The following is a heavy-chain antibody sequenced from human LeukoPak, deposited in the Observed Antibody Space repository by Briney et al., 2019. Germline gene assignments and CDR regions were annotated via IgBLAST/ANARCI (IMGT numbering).Heavy chain of an antibody. CDR2: IYYGGGT. CDR3: ARERGDYDSDNWFDS. Sequence: PSETLSLTCTVSGASIGSYFWSWIRQPPGKGLEWIGYIYYGGGTNYNSSFESRITISVDTSKNRISLNLTSVTASDTAIYYCARERGDYDSDNWFDSWGQGTLVTVSS. J-gene: IGHJ5*01. V-gene: IGHV4-59*01. CDR1: GASIGSYF. D-gene: IGHD4-17*01.